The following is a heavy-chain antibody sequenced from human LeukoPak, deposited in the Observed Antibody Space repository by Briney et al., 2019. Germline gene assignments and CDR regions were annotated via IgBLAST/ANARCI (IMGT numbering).Heavy chain of an antibody. Sequence: ASVKVSCKASGYTFTSYAMNWVRRAPGQGLELMGWINTNTGNPTYAQGFTGRFVFSLDTSVSTANLQISSLKAEDTAVYYCARDLRGDAFDIWGQGTMVTVSS. V-gene: IGHV7-4-1*02. CDR1: GYTFTSYA. D-gene: IGHD5/OR15-5a*01. CDR3: ARDLRGDAFDI. J-gene: IGHJ3*02. CDR2: INTNTGNP.